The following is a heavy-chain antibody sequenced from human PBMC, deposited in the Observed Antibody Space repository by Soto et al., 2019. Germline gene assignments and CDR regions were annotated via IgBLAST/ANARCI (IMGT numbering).Heavy chain of an antibody. J-gene: IGHJ4*02. CDR2: IYYSGST. CDR3: ARHSDYYGSGSYYTLRDY. V-gene: IGHV4-39*01. Sequence: SETLSLTCTVSGGSISSSSYYWGWIRQPPGKGLEWIGSIYYSGSTYYNPSLKSRVTISVDTSKNQFSLELSSVTAADTAVYYCARHSDYYGSGSYYTLRDYWGQGTLVTVSS. D-gene: IGHD3-10*01. CDR1: GGSISSSSYY.